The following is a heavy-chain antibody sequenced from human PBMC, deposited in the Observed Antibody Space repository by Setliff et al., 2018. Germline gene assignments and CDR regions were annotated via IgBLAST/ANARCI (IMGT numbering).Heavy chain of an antibody. J-gene: IGHJ4*02. CDR3: ARGRNVAARLLDS. V-gene: IGHV4-61*10. Sequence: SETLSLTCTVSGRSVSRDSDFWNWIRRSAGNKLEWIGHINHSGSSNYNPSLKSRLTISVDTSKNQFSLRLNSVTAADTAVYYCARGRNVAARLLDSWGQGARVTVSS. D-gene: IGHD6-6*01. CDR2: INHSGSS. CDR1: GRSVSRDSDF.